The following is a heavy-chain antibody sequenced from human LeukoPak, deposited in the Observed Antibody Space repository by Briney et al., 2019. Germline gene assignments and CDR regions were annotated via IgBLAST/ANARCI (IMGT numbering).Heavy chain of an antibody. D-gene: IGHD5-18*01. CDR2: INHSGST. J-gene: IGHJ6*02. CDR3: ARGGYSYGLTRYYYYYGMDV. Sequence: PSETLSLTCAVYGGSFSGYYWSWIRQPPGKGLEWIGEINHSGSTNYNPSLKSRVTISVDTSKNQFPLKLSSVTAADTAVYYCARGGYSYGLTRYYYYYGMDVWGQGTTVTVSS. V-gene: IGHV4-34*01. CDR1: GGSFSGYY.